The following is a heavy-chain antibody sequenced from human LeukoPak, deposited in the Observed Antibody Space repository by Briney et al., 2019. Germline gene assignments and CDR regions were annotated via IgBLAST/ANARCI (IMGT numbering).Heavy chain of an antibody. CDR1: GFTFSNYN. V-gene: IGHV3-21*01. Sequence: GGSLRLSCAASGFTFSNYNMNWVRQAPGKGLEWVSSISSSSSYIYYADSVKGRFTISRDNAKNSLYLQVNSLRAEDTAVYYCARDDGSGSYYMPNFDYWGQGTLVTVS. CDR3: ARDDGSGSYYMPNFDY. D-gene: IGHD3-10*01. CDR2: ISSSSSYI. J-gene: IGHJ4*02.